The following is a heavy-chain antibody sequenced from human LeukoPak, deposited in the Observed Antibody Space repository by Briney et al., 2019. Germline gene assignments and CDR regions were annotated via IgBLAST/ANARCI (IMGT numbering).Heavy chain of an antibody. CDR1: GGSFSGYY. CDR3: ASLGGVPAAVGH. J-gene: IGHJ1*01. CDR2: INHSGST. Sequence: SETLSLTCAVYGGSFSGYYWSWIRQPPGKGLDWIGEINHSGSTNYNPSLKSRVTISVDTSKNQFSLKLSSVTAADTAVYYCASLGGVPAAVGHWGQGTLVTVSS. V-gene: IGHV4-34*01. D-gene: IGHD2-2*01.